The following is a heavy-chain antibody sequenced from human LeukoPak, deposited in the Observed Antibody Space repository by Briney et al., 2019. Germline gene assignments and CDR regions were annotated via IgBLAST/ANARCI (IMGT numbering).Heavy chain of an antibody. J-gene: IGHJ4*02. CDR2: ISYDGSNK. V-gene: IGHV3-30*18. D-gene: IGHD3-10*01. CDR3: AKDPEWFGELLPDY. CDR1: GFTFSSYG. Sequence: GRSLRLSCAASGFTFSSYGMHWVRQAPGKGLEWVAVISYDGSNKYYADSVKGRFTISRDSSKNTLYLQMNSLRAEDTAVYYCAKDPEWFGELLPDYWGQGTLVTVSS.